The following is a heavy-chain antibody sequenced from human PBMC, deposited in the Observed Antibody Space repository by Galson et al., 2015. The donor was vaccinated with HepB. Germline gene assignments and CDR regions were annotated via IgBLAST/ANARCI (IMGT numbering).Heavy chain of an antibody. CDR3: AKVSLSSGWYYNDAFDI. CDR1: GFTFSSYA. CDR2: ISGSGGST. J-gene: IGHJ3*02. Sequence: SLRLSCAASGFTFSSYAMSWVRQAPGKGLEWVSAISGSGGSTYYADSVKGRFTISRDNSKNTLYLQMNSLRAEDTAVYYCAKVSLSSGWYYNDAFDIWGQGTMVTVSS. D-gene: IGHD6-19*01. V-gene: IGHV3-23*01.